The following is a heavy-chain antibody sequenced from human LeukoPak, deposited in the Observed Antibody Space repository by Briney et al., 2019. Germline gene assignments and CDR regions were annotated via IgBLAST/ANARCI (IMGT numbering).Heavy chain of an antibody. J-gene: IGHJ4*02. CDR2: MNPNSSNT. CDR1: GYTFTSYD. CDR3: AKGTIWFGELSETGSFDY. Sequence: ASVKVSCKASGYTFTSYDINWVRQATGQGLEWMGWMNPNSSNTGYAQKFQGRVTITRNTSISTAYMELNSLRTEDTAVYYCAKGTIWFGELSETGSFDYWGQGTLVTVSS. V-gene: IGHV1-8*03. D-gene: IGHD3-10*01.